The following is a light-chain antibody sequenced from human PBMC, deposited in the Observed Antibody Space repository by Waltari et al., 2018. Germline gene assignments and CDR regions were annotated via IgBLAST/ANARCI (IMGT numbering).Light chain of an antibody. CDR1: QSVSSSY. CDR2: DAS. V-gene: IGKV3D-20*01. CDR3: QQYGSSPPLT. Sequence: EIVLTQSPATLSLSPGERATLSCGASQSVSSSYLAWYQQKPGLAPRLLIYDASSRAASFPDRFSGSGSGTDFTLTISRLEPEDFAVYYCQQYGSSPPLTFGGGTKVEIK. J-gene: IGKJ4*01.